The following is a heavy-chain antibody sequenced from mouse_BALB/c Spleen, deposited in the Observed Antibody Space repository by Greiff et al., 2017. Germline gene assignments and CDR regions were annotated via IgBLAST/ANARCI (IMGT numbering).Heavy chain of an antibody. J-gene: IGHJ4*01. CDR3: ARSGDDYDEGAMDY. CDR2: ISYSGST. CDR1: GYSIPSDYA. D-gene: IGHD2-4*01. Sequence: EVQLQESGPGLVKPSQSLSLTCTVTGYSIPSDYAWNWIRQFPGNKLEWMGYISYSGSTSYNPSLKSRISITRDTSKNQFFLQLNSVTTEDTATYYCARSGDDYDEGAMDYWGQGTSVTVSS. V-gene: IGHV3-2*02.